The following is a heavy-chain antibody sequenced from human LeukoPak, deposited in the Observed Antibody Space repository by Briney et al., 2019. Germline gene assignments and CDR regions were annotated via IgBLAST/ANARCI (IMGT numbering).Heavy chain of an antibody. CDR2: ISWDGGST. J-gene: IGHJ4*02. CDR1: GFTFDDYA. Sequence: PGRSLRLSCAASGFTFDDYAMHWVRQAPGKGLEWVSLISWDGGSTYYADSVKGRFTISRDNSKNSLYLQMNSLRAEDTALYYCAKDMKPSYYGSGSYLDYWGQGTLVTVSS. D-gene: IGHD3-10*01. V-gene: IGHV3-43D*03. CDR3: AKDMKPSYYGSGSYLDY.